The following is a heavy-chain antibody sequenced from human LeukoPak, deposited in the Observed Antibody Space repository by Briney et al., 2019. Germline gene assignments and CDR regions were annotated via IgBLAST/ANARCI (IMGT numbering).Heavy chain of an antibody. Sequence: GGSLRLSCAASGFTVSSNYMSWVRQAPGKGLEWVSVIYSGGSTYYADSVKGRFTISRDNSKNTLYLQMNSLRAEDTAVYYCARLFGGVTTFDFWGQGTLVTASS. CDR3: ARLFGGVTTFDF. V-gene: IGHV3-66*01. J-gene: IGHJ5*01. D-gene: IGHD4-17*01. CDR1: GFTVSSNY. CDR2: IYSGGST.